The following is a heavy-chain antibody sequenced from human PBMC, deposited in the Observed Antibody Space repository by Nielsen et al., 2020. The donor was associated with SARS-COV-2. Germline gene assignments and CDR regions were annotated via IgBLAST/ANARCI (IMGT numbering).Heavy chain of an antibody. CDR2: ISGSGGST. CDR1: GFTFSSYA. J-gene: IGHJ4*02. Sequence: GESLKISCAASGFTFSSYAMSWVRQAPGKGLEWVSAISGSGGSTYYADSVKGRFTISRDNSKNTLYLQMNSLRAEDTAVYYCAKGGLGKLWLRDFDYWGQGTLVTVSS. D-gene: IGHD5-18*01. V-gene: IGHV3-23*01. CDR3: AKGGLGKLWLRDFDY.